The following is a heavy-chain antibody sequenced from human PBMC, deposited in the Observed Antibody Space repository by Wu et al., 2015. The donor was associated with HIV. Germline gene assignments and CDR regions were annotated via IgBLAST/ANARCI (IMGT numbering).Heavy chain of an antibody. D-gene: IGHD5-18*01. V-gene: IGHV1-2*02. Sequence: QVQLVQSGAEVKKPGASVKVSCKASGYTFTGYYMHWVRQAPGQGLEWMGWINPNSGGTNYAQKFQGRVTMTRDTSISTAYMELSRLRSDDTAVYYCARGMVQLWLSFDDAFDIWGQGTMVTVSS. CDR1: GYTFTGYY. J-gene: IGHJ3*02. CDR2: INPNSGGT. CDR3: ARGMVQLWLSFDDAFDI.